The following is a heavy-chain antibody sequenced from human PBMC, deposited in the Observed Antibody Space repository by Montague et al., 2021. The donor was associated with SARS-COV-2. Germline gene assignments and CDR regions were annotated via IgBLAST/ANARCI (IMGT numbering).Heavy chain of an antibody. V-gene: IGHV3-48*03. CDR3: APSVPVADDS. D-gene: IGHD2-2*01. J-gene: IGHJ5*02. Sequence: SLRLSCAASGLNFGVYEMNWVRQTPGKGPEWVSYINVGSSVMYYADSVMGRFTISRDNAKSSLYLQMNSLRAEDTAVYYCAPSVPVADDSWGQGTLVTVSS. CDR1: GLNFGVYE. CDR2: INVGSSVM.